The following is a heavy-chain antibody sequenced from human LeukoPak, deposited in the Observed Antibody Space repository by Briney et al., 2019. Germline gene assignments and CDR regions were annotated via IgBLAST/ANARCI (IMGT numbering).Heavy chain of an antibody. V-gene: IGHV3-53*01. CDR3: ARARRVGYSNWDY. D-gene: IGHD5-24*01. Sequence: PGGSLRLSCAASGFSVSSVYMSWVRQAPGKGLEWVSVIYHDERTDYADSVRGRFTISRDNSKNTLYLQMNSLRVDDTAVYYCARARRVGYSNWDYWGQGTLVTVSS. CDR2: IYHDERT. J-gene: IGHJ4*02. CDR1: GFSVSSVY.